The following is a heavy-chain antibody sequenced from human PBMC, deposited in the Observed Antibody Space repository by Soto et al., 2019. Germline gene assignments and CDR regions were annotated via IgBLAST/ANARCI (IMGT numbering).Heavy chain of an antibody. Sequence: QVQLQESGPGLVKPSETLSLTCTVSGGSINNYYWSWIRQPPGKGLEWIGYIYYSGSTNYNPSLTSRVTISVDTSKNHSSRKLSSVTAADTAVYYCARRYGSVFDYWGQGTLVTVSS. CDR2: IYYSGST. V-gene: IGHV4-59*01. CDR3: ARRYGSVFDY. D-gene: IGHD6-19*01. J-gene: IGHJ4*02. CDR1: GGSINNYY.